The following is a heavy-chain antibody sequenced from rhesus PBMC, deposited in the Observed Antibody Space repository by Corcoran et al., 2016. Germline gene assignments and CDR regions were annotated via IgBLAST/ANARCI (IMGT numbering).Heavy chain of an antibody. Sequence: QVQLQESGPGLVKPSETLSLTCAVSGGSFSGYYWGWIRQPPGKGLEGIGDISGSRKRTDYTPSHKSRGTIAKDTAKNQFSLKLSSVTAADTAVYYCARDRAAAGYGLDSWGQGVVVTVSS. J-gene: IGHJ6*01. V-gene: IGHV4-165*01. CDR2: ISGSRKRT. D-gene: IGHD6-31*01. CDR1: GGSFSGYY. CDR3: ARDRAAAGYGLDS.